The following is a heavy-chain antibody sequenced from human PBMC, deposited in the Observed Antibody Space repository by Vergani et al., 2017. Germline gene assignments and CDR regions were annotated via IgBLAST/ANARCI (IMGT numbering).Heavy chain of an antibody. CDR1: GYTFTGYY. CDR2: INPNSGGT. V-gene: IGHV1-2*02. J-gene: IGHJ6*02. CDR3: ARVSGKGIYGSGSQSPYYYYGMDV. Sequence: QVQLVQSGAEVKKPGASVKVSCKASGYTFTGYYMHWVRQAPGQGLEWMGWINPNSGGTNYAQKFQGRVTMTRDTSISTAYMELSRLRSDDTAVYYCARVSGKGIYGSGSQSPYYYYGMDVWGQGTTVTVSS. D-gene: IGHD3-10*01.